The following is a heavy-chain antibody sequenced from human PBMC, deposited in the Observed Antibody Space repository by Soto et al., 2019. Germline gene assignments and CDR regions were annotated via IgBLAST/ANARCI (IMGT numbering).Heavy chain of an antibody. Sequence: PGGSLRLSCAASGFTFSSYSMNWVRQAPGKGLEWVSSISSSSSYIYYADSVKGRFTISRDNAKNSLYLQMNSLRAEDTAVYYCARRRIAAAGTRYYYYGMDVWGQGTTVTVSS. V-gene: IGHV3-21*01. D-gene: IGHD6-13*01. J-gene: IGHJ6*02. CDR2: ISSSSSYI. CDR3: ARRRIAAAGTRYYYYGMDV. CDR1: GFTFSSYS.